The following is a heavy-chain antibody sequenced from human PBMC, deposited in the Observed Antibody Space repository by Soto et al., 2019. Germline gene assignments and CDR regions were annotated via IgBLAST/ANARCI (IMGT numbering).Heavy chain of an antibody. CDR3: ARDSYCSGGSCSPNWFDP. CDR2: ISSSSSYI. J-gene: IGHJ5*02. Sequence: GSLRLSCAASGFTFSSYSMNWVRQAPGKGLEWVSSISSSSSYIYYADSVKGRFTISRDNAKNSLYLQMNSLRAEDTAVYYCARDSYCSGGSCSPNWFDPWGQGTLVTVSS. D-gene: IGHD2-15*01. CDR1: GFTFSSYS. V-gene: IGHV3-21*01.